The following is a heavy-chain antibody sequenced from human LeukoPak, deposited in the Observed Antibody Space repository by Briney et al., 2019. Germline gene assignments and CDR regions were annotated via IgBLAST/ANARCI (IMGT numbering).Heavy chain of an antibody. D-gene: IGHD2-15*01. CDR1: GFTFSSYA. Sequence: GSLRLSCAASGFTFSSYAMSWIRQPPGKGLEWIGEIGHSGGTNYNPSLKSRVTISLDTSKNQFSLQLSSVTAADTAVYYCARGRKDVVVVVAATGRWFDPWGQGTLVTISS. V-gene: IGHV4-34*01. J-gene: IGHJ5*02. CDR3: ARGRKDVVVVVAATGRWFDP. CDR2: IGHSGGT.